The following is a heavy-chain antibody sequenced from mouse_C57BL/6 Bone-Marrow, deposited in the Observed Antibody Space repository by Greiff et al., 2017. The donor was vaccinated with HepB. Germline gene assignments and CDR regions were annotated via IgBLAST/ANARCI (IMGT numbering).Heavy chain of an antibody. CDR3: ARHEDGGSSYYWYFDV. V-gene: IGHV1-62-2*01. CDR1: GYTFTEYT. Sequence: QVQLKQSGAELVKPGASVKLSCKASGYTFTEYTIHWVKQRSGQGLEWIGWFYPGSGSIKYNEKFKDKATLTADKSSSTVYMELSRLTSEDSAVYFWARHEDGGSSYYWYFDVWGTGTTVTVSS. CDR2: FYPGSGSI. D-gene: IGHD1-1*01. J-gene: IGHJ1*03.